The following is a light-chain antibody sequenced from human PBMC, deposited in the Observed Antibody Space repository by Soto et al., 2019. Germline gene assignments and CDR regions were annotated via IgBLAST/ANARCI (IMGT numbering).Light chain of an antibody. CDR2: DAS. CDR3: QQRSNWPLT. CDR1: QSVSNY. V-gene: IGKV3-11*01. J-gene: IGKJ4*01. Sequence: ELVLIQSPATLSLSPGEGATLSCRASQSVSNYLAWYQQKPGQAPRLLIYDASKRATGIPARFSGSGSGTDFTLTISSLEPEDFAVYYGQQRSNWPLTFGGGTKVEIK.